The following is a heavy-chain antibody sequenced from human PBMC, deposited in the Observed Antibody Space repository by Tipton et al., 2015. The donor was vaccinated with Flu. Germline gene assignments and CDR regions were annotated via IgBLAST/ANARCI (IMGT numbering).Heavy chain of an antibody. CDR1: GGSISTYY. D-gene: IGHD2-2*01. V-gene: IGHV4-4*07. J-gene: IGHJ4*02. CDR3: ARGAGGPATAYAC. Sequence: TLSLTCTVSGGSISTYYWSWIRQPAGKGLEWIGRIYTSGSTNYNPSLKSRVTMSVDTSKNQFSLRLSSVTAADTAVYYCARGAGGPATAYACWGQGTLVTVSS. CDR2: IYTSGST.